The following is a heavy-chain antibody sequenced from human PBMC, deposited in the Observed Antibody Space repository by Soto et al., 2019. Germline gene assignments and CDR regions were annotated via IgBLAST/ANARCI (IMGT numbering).Heavy chain of an antibody. CDR3: ARDLSYYETTRYNWFDP. V-gene: IGHV1-18*01. Sequence: GASVKLSCKASGYTFTSYGISCVRQAPGQGLEWMGWISAYNGNTNYAQKPQGRVTMTTDTSTSTAYMELRSLRSDDTAVYYCARDLSYYETTRYNWFDPWGQGTLVTVSS. D-gene: IGHD3-22*01. CDR1: GYTFTSYG. J-gene: IGHJ5*02. CDR2: ISAYNGNT.